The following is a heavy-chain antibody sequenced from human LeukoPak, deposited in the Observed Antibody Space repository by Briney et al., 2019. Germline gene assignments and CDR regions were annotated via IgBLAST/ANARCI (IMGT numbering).Heavy chain of an antibody. Sequence: PGWSLRLSCAASGFKFDDYGMSWVRQAPGKGLEWVCDINWNGAWTGYADSVKGRFTISRDNAKNSLYLQVNSLRAEDTALYYCAGYYYDSSRGFDLWGQGTLVTVSA. CDR3: AGYYYDSSRGFDL. CDR2: INWNGAWT. J-gene: IGHJ5*02. V-gene: IGHV3-20*04. D-gene: IGHD3-22*01. CDR1: GFKFDDYG.